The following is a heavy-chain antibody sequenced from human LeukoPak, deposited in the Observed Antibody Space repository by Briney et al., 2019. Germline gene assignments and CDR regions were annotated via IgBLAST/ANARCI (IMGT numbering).Heavy chain of an antibody. CDR3: AKDPIWRNYFDY. J-gene: IGHJ4*02. CDR1: GFTFSTYA. V-gene: IGHV3-23*01. CDR2: ISGSGVST. Sequence: GGSLRLSCAASGFTFSTYALSWVRQAPGKGLEWVSGISGSGVSTFYADSVKGRFTISRDNSKNTLYLQMNSLRAEDTAVYYCAKDPIWRNYFDYWGQGTLVTVSS.